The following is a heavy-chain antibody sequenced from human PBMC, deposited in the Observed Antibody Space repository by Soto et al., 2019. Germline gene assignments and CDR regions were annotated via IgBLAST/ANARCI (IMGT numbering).Heavy chain of an antibody. Sequence: QLQESGPGLVKPSETLSLTCSVSGGSIAYNSYYWGWIRQPPGKGLEWVGGIFYTGTTYYSPFLKDRVRISVDTSKNSFSLNLTSVTAADTAVYFCARLVVVAPVANVWGQGALVTVSS. J-gene: IGHJ4*02. V-gene: IGHV4-39*02. CDR1: GGSIAYNSYY. D-gene: IGHD2-21*01. CDR2: IFYTGTT. CDR3: ARLVVVAPVANV.